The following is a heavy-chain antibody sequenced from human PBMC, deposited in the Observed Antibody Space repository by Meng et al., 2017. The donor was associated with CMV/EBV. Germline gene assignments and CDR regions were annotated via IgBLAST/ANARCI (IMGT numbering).Heavy chain of an antibody. CDR3: ARGSRRLPRFNWFDP. Sequence: QGQLRSGGEGLFKPSGTRSLTAAVYGGSFSGYYWSWIRQPPGKGLEWIGEINHSGSTNYNPSLKSRVTISVDTSKNQFSLKLSSVTAADTAVYYCARGSRRLPRFNWFDPWGQGTLVTVSS. J-gene: IGHJ5*02. V-gene: IGHV4-34*01. CDR1: GGSFSGYY. D-gene: IGHD3-3*01. CDR2: INHSGST.